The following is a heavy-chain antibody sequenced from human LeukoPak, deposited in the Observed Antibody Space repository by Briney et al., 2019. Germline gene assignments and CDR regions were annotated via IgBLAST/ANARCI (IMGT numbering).Heavy chain of an antibody. D-gene: IGHD6-19*01. V-gene: IGHV3-21*01. Sequence: GGSLRLSCAASGFPFSSYSMNWVRQAPGKGLEWVSSISGHSDYIYYADSVRGRLTISRDNAKNSLYLQMDSLRAEDTAVYYCAKYLAVGGFDYWGQGTLVTVSS. CDR3: AKYLAVGGFDY. CDR2: ISGHSDYI. J-gene: IGHJ4*02. CDR1: GFPFSSYS.